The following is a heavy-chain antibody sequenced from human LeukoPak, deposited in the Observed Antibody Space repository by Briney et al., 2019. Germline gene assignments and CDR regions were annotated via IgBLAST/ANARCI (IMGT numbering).Heavy chain of an antibody. Sequence: WASVKVSCKASGGTFSSYAISWVRQAPGQGLEWMGGIIPIFGTANYAQKFQGRVTITADESTSTAYMELSSLRSEDTAVYYCARGEYYYGSGPYYFDYWGQGTLVTVSS. CDR2: IIPIFGTA. J-gene: IGHJ4*02. D-gene: IGHD3-10*01. CDR3: ARGEYYYGSGPYYFDY. CDR1: GGTFSSYA. V-gene: IGHV1-69*13.